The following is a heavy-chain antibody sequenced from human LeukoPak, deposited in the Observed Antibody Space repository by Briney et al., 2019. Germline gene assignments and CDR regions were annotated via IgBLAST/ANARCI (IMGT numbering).Heavy chain of an antibody. Sequence: SETLSLTCTVSGGSISSYYWSWIRQPPGKGLEWIGYIYYSGSTNYNPSLKSRVTISVDTSKNQFSLKLSSVTAADTAVYYCARGYCSGGSCYTNWFDPWGQGTLVTVSS. D-gene: IGHD2-15*01. CDR3: ARGYCSGGSCYTNWFDP. CDR1: GGSISSYY. V-gene: IGHV4-59*01. CDR2: IYYSGST. J-gene: IGHJ5*02.